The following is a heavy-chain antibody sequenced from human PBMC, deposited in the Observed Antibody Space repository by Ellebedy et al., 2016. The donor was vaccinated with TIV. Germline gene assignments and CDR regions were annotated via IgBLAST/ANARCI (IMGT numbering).Heavy chain of an antibody. CDR2: IYYSGST. J-gene: IGHJ4*02. D-gene: IGHD4-11*01. CDR1: GGSISSSSYY. Sequence: SETLSLXXTVSGGSISSSSYYWGWIRQPPGKGLEWIGSIYYSGSTYYNPSLKSRVTISVDTSKNQFSLKLSSVTAADTAVYYCARHEPDDYSNYWGQGTLVTVSS. V-gene: IGHV4-39*01. CDR3: ARHEPDDYSNY.